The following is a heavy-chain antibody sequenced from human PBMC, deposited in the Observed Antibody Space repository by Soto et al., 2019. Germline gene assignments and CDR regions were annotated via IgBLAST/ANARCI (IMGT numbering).Heavy chain of an antibody. D-gene: IGHD6-13*01. Sequence: ASVKVSCKASGYTFTSYAMNWVRQAPGQGLEWMGWISAYNGNTNYAQKLQGRVTMTTDTSTSTAYMELRSLRSDDTAVYYCARDIANNWFEPWGQGTLVTVSS. CDR3: ARDIANNWFEP. CDR1: GYTFTSYA. V-gene: IGHV1-18*01. CDR2: ISAYNGNT. J-gene: IGHJ5*02.